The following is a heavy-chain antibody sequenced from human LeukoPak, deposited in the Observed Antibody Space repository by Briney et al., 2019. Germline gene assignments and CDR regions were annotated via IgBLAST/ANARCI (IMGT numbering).Heavy chain of an antibody. CDR3: ARSGDWLMGPIDY. J-gene: IGHJ4*02. CDR1: GGSISSGSYY. Sequence: SQTLSLTCTVSGGSISSGSYYWSWIRQPAGKGLEWIGRIYTSGSTNYNPSLKSRVTISVDTSKNQFSLKLSSVTAADTAVYYCARSGDWLMGPIDYWGQGTLVTVSS. CDR2: IYTSGST. V-gene: IGHV4-61*02. D-gene: IGHD3-9*01.